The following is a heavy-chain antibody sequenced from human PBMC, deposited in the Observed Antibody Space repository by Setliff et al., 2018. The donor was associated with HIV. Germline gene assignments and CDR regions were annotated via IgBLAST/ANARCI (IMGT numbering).Heavy chain of an antibody. J-gene: IGHJ4*02. CDR3: AREGDGIDY. CDR1: GASISTTTYY. CDR2: IHYTGNT. D-gene: IGHD2-21*02. V-gene: IGHV4-39*02. Sequence: KSSETLSLTCTVSGASISTTTYYWGWIRQPPGKGLEWIGSIHYTGNTYNTPSLKSRLTISVDASKNQISLKLTSVTAADTAIYFCAREGDGIDYWGQGILGTVS.